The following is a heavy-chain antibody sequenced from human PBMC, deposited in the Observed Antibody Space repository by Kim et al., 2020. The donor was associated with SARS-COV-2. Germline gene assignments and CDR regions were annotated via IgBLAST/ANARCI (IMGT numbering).Heavy chain of an antibody. CDR1: GYTFISYG. J-gene: IGHJ4*02. CDR3: ARVSWGSDCSGGSCYLPLDY. CDR2: ISAYNGNT. D-gene: IGHD2-15*01. V-gene: IGHV1-18*01. Sequence: ASVKVSCKASGYTFISYGISWVRQAPGQGLEWMGWISAYNGNTNYAQKLQGRVTMTTDTSTSTAYMELRSLRSDDTAVYYCARVSWGSDCSGGSCYLPLDYWGQGTLVTVSS.